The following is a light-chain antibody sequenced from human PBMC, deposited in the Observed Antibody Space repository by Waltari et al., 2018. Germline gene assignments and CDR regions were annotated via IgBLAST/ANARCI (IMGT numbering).Light chain of an antibody. V-gene: IGKV3-20*01. CDR3: QHYERLPAT. J-gene: IGKJ1*01. Sequence: EIVLTQSPGTLSLSPGERATLSCRASQSVSRALAWYQQKPGQAPRLLIYGASNRATGIPDRFSGSGSGTVFSLTISRLDPEDVAVYYCQHYERLPATFGQGTKVEIK. CDR1: QSVSRA. CDR2: GAS.